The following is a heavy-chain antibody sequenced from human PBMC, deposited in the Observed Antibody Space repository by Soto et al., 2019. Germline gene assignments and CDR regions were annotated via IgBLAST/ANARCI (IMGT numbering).Heavy chain of an antibody. CDR2: IHYSGST. CDR3: AGLLTMIRGYGMDV. V-gene: IGHV4-59*01. J-gene: IGHJ6*02. D-gene: IGHD3-10*01. Sequence: NPSETLYLTCTVPGGSISSYSWSWIRQPPGKGLEWIACIHYSGSTNYNPSLKSRVTISVDTSKNQFSLKVTSVTAADTAVYYCAGLLTMIRGYGMDVWGQGTTVTVSS. CDR1: GGSISSYS.